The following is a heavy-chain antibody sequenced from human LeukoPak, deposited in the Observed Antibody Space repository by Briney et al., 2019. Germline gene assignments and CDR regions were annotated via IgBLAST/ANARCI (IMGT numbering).Heavy chain of an antibody. CDR2: INPNSGGT. CDR1: GYTFTGYY. V-gene: IGHV1-2*02. D-gene: IGHD5-18*01. Sequence: ASVKVSCKASGYTFTGYYMHWVRQAPGQGLEWMGWINPNSGGTNYAQKFQGRVTMTRDTSISTAYMELSRLRSDDTAVYCCAREEVSGGYSYGREFDYWGQGTLVTVSS. J-gene: IGHJ4*02. CDR3: AREEVSGGYSYGREFDY.